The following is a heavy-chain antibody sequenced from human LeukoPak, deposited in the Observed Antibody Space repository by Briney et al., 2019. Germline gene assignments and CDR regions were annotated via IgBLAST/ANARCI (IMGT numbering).Heavy chain of an antibody. J-gene: IGHJ6*03. CDR2: IYYSGST. CDR3: ARTTEGGYTYDYFYYYYMDV. D-gene: IGHD5-18*01. CDR1: GDSISGSSYY. V-gene: IGHV4-61*01. Sequence: PSETLSLTCTVSGDSISGSSYYWCWIRQPPGKGLEWIGYIYYSGSTNYNPSLKSRVTISVDSSKNQFSLKLSSVTAADTAVYYCARTTEGGYTYDYFYYYYMDVWGKGTTVTISS.